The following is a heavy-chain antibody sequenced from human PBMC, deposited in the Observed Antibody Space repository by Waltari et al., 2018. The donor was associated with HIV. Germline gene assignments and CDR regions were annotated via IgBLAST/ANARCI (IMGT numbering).Heavy chain of an antibody. V-gene: IGHV3-33*01. Sequence: QVQLVESGGGVVQPGRSLRLSCAPSGFTLGSHGMHWVRQAPGKGLEWVTVIWYDGSKKYYADSVKGRFTISRDNSKNTLYLQMNSLRIEDTAVYYCARKYSSSWGAPFDYWGQGTLVTVSS. CDR1: GFTLGSHG. CDR2: IWYDGSKK. CDR3: ARKYSSSWGAPFDY. J-gene: IGHJ4*02. D-gene: IGHD6-13*01.